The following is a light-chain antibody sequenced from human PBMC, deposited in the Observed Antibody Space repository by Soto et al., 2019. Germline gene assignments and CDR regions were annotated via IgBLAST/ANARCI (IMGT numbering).Light chain of an antibody. V-gene: IGLV1-40*01. J-gene: IGLJ1*01. CDR2: GNT. CDR3: HFYDRNLSGYV. CDR1: SSNIGAGYD. Sequence: QSVLTQPPSVSGAPGQRITISCTGRSSNIGAGYDVHWYQQLPGTAPQLLIFGNTNRPSRVPDRFSGSKSGTSASLAITGLPAEDEADYYCHFYDRNLSGYVFGTGTKLTLL.